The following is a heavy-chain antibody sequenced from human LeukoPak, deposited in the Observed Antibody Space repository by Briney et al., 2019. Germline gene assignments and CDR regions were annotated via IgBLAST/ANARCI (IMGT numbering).Heavy chain of an antibody. CDR3: AKDGGYCSGGSCYSGAFDY. V-gene: IGHV3-23*01. CDR1: GFTFSSYA. D-gene: IGHD2-15*01. J-gene: IGHJ4*02. Sequence: GGSLRLSCAASGFTFSSYAMSWVRQAPGKGLEWVSAISGGGGSTYYADSVKGRFTISRDNSKNTLYLQMNSLRAEDTAVYYCAKDGGYCSGGSCYSGAFDYWGQGALVTVSS. CDR2: ISGGGGST.